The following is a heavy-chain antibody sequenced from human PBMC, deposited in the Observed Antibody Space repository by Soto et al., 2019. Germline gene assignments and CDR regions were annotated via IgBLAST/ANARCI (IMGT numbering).Heavy chain of an antibody. CDR2: IYPLNSDT. D-gene: IGHD3-22*01. Sequence: GESLKISCKTSGYIFSTNWIGWGRQTPGKGLEWMGIIYPLNSDTRYSPSFQGQVSLSADKSINTAYLQWSSLKASDTAMYYCARRDNSGFPDYWGQGTLVTVSS. J-gene: IGHJ4*02. CDR3: ARRDNSGFPDY. V-gene: IGHV5-51*01. CDR1: GYIFSTNW.